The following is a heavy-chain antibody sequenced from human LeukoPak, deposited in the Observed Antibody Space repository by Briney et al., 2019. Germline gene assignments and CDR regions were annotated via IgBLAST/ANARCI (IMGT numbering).Heavy chain of an antibody. CDR1: RFTFSNFG. D-gene: IGHD3-16*01. Sequence: GGSLRLSCEGSRFTFSNFGMHWVHQAPGKGLEWVAVISYDGVNEYHADSVKGRFTISRDNSKNTLYLQMNSLRAEDTAVYYCAKEGRIYGIIDLWGQGTMVTVSS. CDR3: AKEGRIYGIIDL. CDR2: ISYDGVNE. V-gene: IGHV3-30*18. J-gene: IGHJ3*01.